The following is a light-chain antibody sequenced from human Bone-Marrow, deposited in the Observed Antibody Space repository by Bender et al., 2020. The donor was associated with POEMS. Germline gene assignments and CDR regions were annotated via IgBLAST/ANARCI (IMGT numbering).Light chain of an antibody. CDR3: SSYATFNTLFV. CDR1: SNTLGSYNL. Sequence: QSALTQPASVSGSPGQSITISCAGTSNTLGSYNLVSWYQQHPGKAPKLVIYEDTKRPSGVSDRFSGSKSGNTASLTISGLQAEDEADYYCSSYATFNTLFVFGPGTTVTVL. V-gene: IGLV2-23*01. J-gene: IGLJ1*01. CDR2: EDT.